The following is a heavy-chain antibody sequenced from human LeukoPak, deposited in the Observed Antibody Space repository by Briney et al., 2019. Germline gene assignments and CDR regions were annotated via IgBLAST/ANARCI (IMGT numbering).Heavy chain of an antibody. CDR2: INAYNGNT. V-gene: IGHV1-18*01. CDR1: GYTFTSYG. CDR3: VLWAYDSSGYTFGY. J-gene: IGHJ4*02. D-gene: IGHD3-22*01. Sequence: ASVKVSCKASGYTFTSYGISWVRQAPGQGLEWMGWINAYNGNTDYAQKLQGRVTMTTDTSTSTAYMELRSLRSDDTAVYYCVLWAYDSSGYTFGYWGQGTLVTVSS.